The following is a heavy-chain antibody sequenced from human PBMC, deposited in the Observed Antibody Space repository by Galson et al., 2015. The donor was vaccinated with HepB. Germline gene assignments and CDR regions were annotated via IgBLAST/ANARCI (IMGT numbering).Heavy chain of an antibody. D-gene: IGHD3-3*01. CDR2: IYYSGST. J-gene: IGHJ6*03. V-gene: IGHV4-31*03. CDR3: ARAQIFGVVIDYMDV. Sequence: TLSLTCTVSGGSISSGGYYWSWIRQHPGKGLEWIGYIYYSGSTYYNPSLKSRLTISVDTSKNQFSLNLISVTAADTAVYYCARAQIFGVVIDYMDVWGQGTTVTVSS. CDR1: GGSISSGGYY.